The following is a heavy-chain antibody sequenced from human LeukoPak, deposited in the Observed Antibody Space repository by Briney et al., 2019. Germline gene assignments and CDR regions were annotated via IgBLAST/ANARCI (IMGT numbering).Heavy chain of an antibody. CDR1: GFTFSSYS. D-gene: IGHD2-2*01. V-gene: IGHV3-21*01. CDR3: ARAPTRVVVPAYFDY. J-gene: IGHJ4*02. Sequence: GGSLRLSCAASGFTFSSYSMNWVRQAPGKGLEWVSSISSSSSYIYYADSAKGRFTISRDNAKNSLYLQMNSLRAEDTAVYYCARAPTRVVVPAYFDYWGQGTLVTVSS. CDR2: ISSSSSYI.